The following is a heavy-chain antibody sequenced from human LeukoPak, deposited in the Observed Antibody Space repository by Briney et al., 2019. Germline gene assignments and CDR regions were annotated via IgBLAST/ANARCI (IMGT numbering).Heavy chain of an antibody. J-gene: IGHJ5*02. V-gene: IGHV1-2*02. CDR2: INPNSGGT. Sequence: ASVKVSCKASGYTFTGYYMHWVRQAPGQGLEWMGWINPNSGGTNYAQKFQGRVTMTRDTSISTAYMELSSLRSEDTAVYYCARGRELRYFDWTDPWGQGTLVTVSS. CDR1: GYTFTGYY. CDR3: ARGRELRYFDWTDP. D-gene: IGHD3-9*01.